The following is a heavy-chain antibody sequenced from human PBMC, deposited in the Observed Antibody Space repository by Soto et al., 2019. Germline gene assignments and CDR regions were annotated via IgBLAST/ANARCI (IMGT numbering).Heavy chain of an antibody. D-gene: IGHD3-22*01. Sequence: QVQLVQSGAGVKKPGSSVKVSCKASGGTFNKYAISWVRQAPGQGLEWMGGIIPIFGTANYAQNFQGRVTITADESTSTAYMELRSLRSEDTAVYYCARGVHYDSSGYYYFYWGQGTLVTVSS. CDR1: GGTFNKYA. CDR2: IIPIFGTA. CDR3: ARGVHYDSSGYYYFY. V-gene: IGHV1-69*01. J-gene: IGHJ4*02.